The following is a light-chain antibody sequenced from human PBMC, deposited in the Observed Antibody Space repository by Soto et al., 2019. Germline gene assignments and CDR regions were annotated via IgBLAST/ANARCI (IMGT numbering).Light chain of an antibody. V-gene: IGKV4-1*01. J-gene: IGKJ4*01. CDR1: QRVFYSSNNKNY. CDR2: WTS. Sequence: IVMTQSPDSLAVSLGERATIKCKSSQRVFYSSNNKNYLAWYQQKPGQPPKLLIYWTSTRESGVPDRFSGSGSGTDFTLTISSLQAEDVAGYYCQQYYSTPPTFGGGTKVDFK. CDR3: QQYYSTPPT.